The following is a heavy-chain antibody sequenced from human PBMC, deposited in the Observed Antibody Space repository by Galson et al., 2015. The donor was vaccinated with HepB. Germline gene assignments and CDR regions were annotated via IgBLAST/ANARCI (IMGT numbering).Heavy chain of an antibody. J-gene: IGHJ4*02. D-gene: IGHD5-18*01. CDR1: GYTFINYA. Sequence: SVKVSCKASGYTFINYAMYWVRQAPGQRLEWMGWINTGNGNTKYSQKFQGRVTITRDTSASTAYMELSSLRSEDTAVYYCARDSTRRGYTYGRDHWGQGTLVTVSS. CDR2: INTGNGNT. V-gene: IGHV1-3*04. CDR3: ARDSTRRGYTYGRDH.